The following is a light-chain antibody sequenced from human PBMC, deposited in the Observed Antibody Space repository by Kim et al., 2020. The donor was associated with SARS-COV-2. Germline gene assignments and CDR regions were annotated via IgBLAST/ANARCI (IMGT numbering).Light chain of an antibody. Sequence: PGERATISCGGGSSNIGAGSHVHWYQHLPGTTPKLLIYGNDNRPSGVPDRFSGSKSGTSASLAITGLQAEDEADYFCQSYDNSLPVFGGGTQLTVL. CDR1: SSNIGAGSH. CDR2: GND. CDR3: QSYDNSLPV. J-gene: IGLJ2*01. V-gene: IGLV1-40*01.